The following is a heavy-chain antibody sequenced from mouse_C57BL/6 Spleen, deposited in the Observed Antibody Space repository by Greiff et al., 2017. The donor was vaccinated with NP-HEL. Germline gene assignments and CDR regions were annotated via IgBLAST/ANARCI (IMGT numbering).Heavy chain of an antibody. V-gene: IGHV2-2*01. J-gene: IGHJ4*01. D-gene: IGHD2-5*01. Sequence: QVQLQQSGPGLVQPSQSLSITCTVSGFSLTSYGVHWVRQSPGKGLEWLGVIWSGGSTDYNAAFISRLRISKDNSKSQVFFKMNSLQADDTAIYYCARNPLYYSNYDYAMDYWGQGTSVTVSS. CDR1: GFSLTSYG. CDR2: IWSGGST. CDR3: ARNPLYYSNYDYAMDY.